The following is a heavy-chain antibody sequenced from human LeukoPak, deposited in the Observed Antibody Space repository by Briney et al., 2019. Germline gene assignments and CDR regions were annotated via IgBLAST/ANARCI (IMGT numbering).Heavy chain of an antibody. J-gene: IGHJ4*02. CDR3: ASGPYGSGSYYDY. Sequence: GGSLRLSCAASGFTFSSYSMNWVRQAPGKRLEWVSYISSSSSTIYYADSVKGRFTISRDNAKNSLYLQMNSLRAEDTAVYYCASGPYGSGSYYDYWGQGTLVTVSS. CDR2: ISSSSSTI. D-gene: IGHD3-10*01. CDR1: GFTFSSYS. V-gene: IGHV3-48*04.